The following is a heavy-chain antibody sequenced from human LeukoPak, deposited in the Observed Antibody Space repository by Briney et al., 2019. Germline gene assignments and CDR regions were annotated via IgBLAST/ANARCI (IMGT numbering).Heavy chain of an antibody. V-gene: IGHV3-23*01. J-gene: IGHJ4*02. D-gene: IGHD3-22*01. Sequence: GGSLRLSCAASGFTFSSYAMSWVRQAPGKGLEWVSAISGSGGSTYYADSVKGRFTISRDNSKNTLCLQMNSLRAEDTAVYYCAKASLYYYYDSSGYLADYWGQGTLVTVSS. CDR1: GFTFSSYA. CDR3: AKASLYYYYDSSGYLADY. CDR2: ISGSGGST.